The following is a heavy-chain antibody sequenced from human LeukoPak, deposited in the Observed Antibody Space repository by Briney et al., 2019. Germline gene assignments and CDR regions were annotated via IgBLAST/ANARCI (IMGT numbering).Heavy chain of an antibody. CDR1: GFTLNSYS. CDR2: ISSSSSKI. CDR3: ARGYYYNNTGSPAYFDY. D-gene: IGHD3-22*01. V-gene: IGHV3-48*01. Sequence: GGSLRLSCAASGFTLNSYSMSWVRQAPGKGLAWISYISSSSSKIYYADSVKGRFTISRDNAKNSLYLQMDSLRAEDTAVYYCARGYYYNNTGSPAYFDYWGQGTLVTVSS. J-gene: IGHJ4*02.